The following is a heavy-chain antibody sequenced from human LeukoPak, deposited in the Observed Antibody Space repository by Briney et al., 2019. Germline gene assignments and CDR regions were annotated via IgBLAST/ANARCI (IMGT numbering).Heavy chain of an antibody. J-gene: IGHJ5*02. D-gene: IGHD3-10*01. Sequence: ASVRVSCKASGYTFTGYYMHWVRQAPGQGLEWLGWINPNSGGTNYAQKFQDRVTMTRDTSISTAYMELSSLTSDDSAVYYCAKNFFGSGSYRLVFDPWGEGTLVTVSS. V-gene: IGHV1-2*02. CDR1: GYTFTGYY. CDR3: AKNFFGSGSYRLVFDP. CDR2: INPNSGGT.